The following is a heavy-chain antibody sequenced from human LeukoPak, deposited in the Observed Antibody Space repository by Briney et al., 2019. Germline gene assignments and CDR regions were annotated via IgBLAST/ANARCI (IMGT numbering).Heavy chain of an antibody. CDR1: GGSISSASYY. CDR2: IYTSKSM. J-gene: IGHJ4*02. Sequence: PSQTLSLTCTVSGGSISSASYYWSWIRQPAGKGLEWIGHIYTSKSMNYNPSLKSRVTISVDTSKNQFSLKLNSVTAADTAVYYCAGTPRWLQFDSWGQGTLVTVSS. CDR3: AGTPRWLQFDS. D-gene: IGHD5-24*01. V-gene: IGHV4-61*09.